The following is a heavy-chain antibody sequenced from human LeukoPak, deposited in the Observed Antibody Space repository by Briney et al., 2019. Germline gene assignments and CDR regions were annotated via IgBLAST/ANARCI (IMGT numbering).Heavy chain of an antibody. V-gene: IGHV4-61*02. CDR1: GGSISSGSYY. CDR2: IYTSGST. Sequence: SETLSLTCTVSGGSISSGSYYWSWIRQPAGKGLEWIGRIYTSGSTNYNPSLKSRVTISVDTSKNQFSLKLSSVTAADTAVYYCARFLWGRFDPWGQGTLVTVSS. D-gene: IGHD2/OR15-2a*01. J-gene: IGHJ5*02. CDR3: ARFLWGRFDP.